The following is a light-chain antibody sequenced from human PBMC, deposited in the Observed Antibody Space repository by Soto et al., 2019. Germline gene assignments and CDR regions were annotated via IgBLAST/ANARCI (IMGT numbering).Light chain of an antibody. V-gene: IGKV3-15*01. CDR3: QQYNNWWT. CDR1: QSVSSN. CDR2: GAA. J-gene: IGKJ1*01. Sequence: EIVMTQSTATLSVSPGERATLSCRASQSVSSNLAWYQQKHGQAPRLLIYGAATRATVIPARFSGSGSGTECTLTISSRQSEEFAVYYCQQYNNWWTFGQGTKVEIK.